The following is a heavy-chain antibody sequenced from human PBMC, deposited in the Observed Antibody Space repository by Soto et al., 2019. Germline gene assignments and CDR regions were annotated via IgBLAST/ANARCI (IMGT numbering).Heavy chain of an antibody. CDR1: GGSISSGGSY. CDR2: IYYSGNT. CDR3: VRYCSTTKCPFDY. J-gene: IGHJ4*02. D-gene: IGHD2-2*01. V-gene: IGHV4-30-4*01. Sequence: SETLSLTCTVSGGSISSGGSYWGWIRQPPGKGLEWIGYIYYSGNTYFNPSLKSRVTLSVDTSKNQFSLNLSAVTAADTAVYYCVRYCSTTKCPFDYWGQGTLVTVSS.